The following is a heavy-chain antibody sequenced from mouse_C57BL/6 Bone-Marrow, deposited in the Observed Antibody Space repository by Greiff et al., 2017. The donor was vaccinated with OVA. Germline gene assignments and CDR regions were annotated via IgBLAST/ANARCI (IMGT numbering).Heavy chain of an antibody. CDR3: AIDPFAY. J-gene: IGHJ3*01. CDR2: IHPNSGST. CDR1: GYTFTSYW. Sequence: QVQLQQPVAELVKPGASVKLSCKASGYTFTSYWMPWVKPRPGQGLALIVMIHPNSGSTNYNEKFKSKATLTVDKSSSTAYMQLSSLTSEDSAVYYCAIDPFAYWGQGTLVTVSA. V-gene: IGHV1-64*01.